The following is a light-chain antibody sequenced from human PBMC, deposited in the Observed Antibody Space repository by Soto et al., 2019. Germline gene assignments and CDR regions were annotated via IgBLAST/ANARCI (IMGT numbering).Light chain of an antibody. V-gene: IGLV2-14*01. CDR3: CSYAGSTTRVL. J-gene: IGLJ2*01. CDR2: EVS. CDR1: SSDVDTYKY. Sequence: QSALTQPASVSGSPGQSILISCTGTSSDVDTYKYVSWYQQHPGKAPKLMIYEVSHRPSGVSDRFSGSKSGNTASLTISGLQAEDEADYYCCSYAGSTTRVLFGGGTKLTVL.